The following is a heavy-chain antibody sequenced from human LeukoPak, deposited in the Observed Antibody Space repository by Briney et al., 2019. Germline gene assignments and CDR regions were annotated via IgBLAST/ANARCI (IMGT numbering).Heavy chain of an antibody. CDR2: ISVHNGNT. D-gene: IGHD6-19*01. CDR1: GFTFTIYG. CDR3: ARDRTPWVAGTRGMDV. Sequence: GASVRVSCNASGFTFTIYGISWVRQAPGQGLEWMGWISVHNGNTNYAQKVQGRVTMTTDTSTSTAYMELTSLRSDDTAVYFCARDRTPWVAGTRGMDVWGQGTAVTVS. V-gene: IGHV1-18*01. J-gene: IGHJ6*02.